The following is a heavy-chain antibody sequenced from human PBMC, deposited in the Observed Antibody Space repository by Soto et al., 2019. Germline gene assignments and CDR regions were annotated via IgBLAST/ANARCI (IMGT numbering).Heavy chain of an antibody. CDR3: ARTPGIAVAYYFDY. V-gene: IGHV2-70*01. CDR2: IDWDDDK. Sequence: SGPTLVNPTQTLTLTCTFSGFSLSTSGICFSWIRHPPGKALEWLALIDWDDDKYYSTSLKTRLTISKDTSKNQVVLTMTNMDPVDTATYYCARTPGIAVAYYFDYWGQGTLVTVSS. CDR1: GFSLSTSGIC. D-gene: IGHD6-19*01. J-gene: IGHJ4*02.